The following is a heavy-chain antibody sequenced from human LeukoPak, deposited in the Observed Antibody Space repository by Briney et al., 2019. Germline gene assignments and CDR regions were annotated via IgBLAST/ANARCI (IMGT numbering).Heavy chain of an antibody. D-gene: IGHD3-3*01. CDR3: ARLLIFGVVIRADWFDP. CDR2: IYPGDSDT. Sequence: ASVKVSCKASGYTFTSYWIGWVRQMPGKGLEWMGIIYPGDSDTRYSPSFQGQVTISADKSISTAYLQWSSLKASDTAMYYCARLLIFGVVIRADWFDPWGQGTLVTVSS. V-gene: IGHV5-51*01. CDR1: GYTFTSYW. J-gene: IGHJ5*02.